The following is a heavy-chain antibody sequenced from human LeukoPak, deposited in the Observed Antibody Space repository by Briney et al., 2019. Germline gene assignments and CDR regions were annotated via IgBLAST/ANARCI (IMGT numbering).Heavy chain of an antibody. D-gene: IGHD3-22*01. Sequence: GGSLGLSCTGYGFNFGDYAMSWVRQAPGKGLEWVGFIRSKAYRGTAEYAASMQGRFTISRDDSKSVAYLQMNSLKTEDTAVYYCTSVHDTSAYYRSGIDYWGQGTLVTVSS. CDR1: GFNFGDYA. J-gene: IGHJ4*02. CDR2: IRSKAYRGTA. CDR3: TSVHDTSAYYRSGIDY. V-gene: IGHV3-49*04.